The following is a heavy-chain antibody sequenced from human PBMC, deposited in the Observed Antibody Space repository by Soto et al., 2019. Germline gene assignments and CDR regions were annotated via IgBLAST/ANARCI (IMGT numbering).Heavy chain of an antibody. Sequence: SQTLSLTCAISGDSVSSNSAAWNWIRQSPSRGLEWLGRTYYRSKWYNDYAVPVKSRITINPDTSKNQFSLQLNSVTPEDTAVYYCARVPRLYSSGWNNWFDPWGQGTLVTVSS. J-gene: IGHJ5*02. CDR2: TYYRSKWYN. CDR3: ARVPRLYSSGWNNWFDP. D-gene: IGHD6-19*01. CDR1: GDSVSSNSAA. V-gene: IGHV6-1*01.